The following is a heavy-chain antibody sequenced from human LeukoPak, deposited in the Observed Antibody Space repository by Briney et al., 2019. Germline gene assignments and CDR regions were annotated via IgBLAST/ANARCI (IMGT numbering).Heavy chain of an antibody. CDR1: GGSFSGYY. CDR3: ARGQVWVRGALGWFDP. D-gene: IGHD3-10*01. Sequence: SETLSLTCAVYGGSFSGYYWSWIRQPPGKGLEWIGEINHSGSTNYNPSLKNRVTISVDTSKNQFSLKLSSVTAADTAVYYCARGQVWVRGALGWFDPWGQGTLVTVSS. CDR2: INHSGST. J-gene: IGHJ5*02. V-gene: IGHV4-34*01.